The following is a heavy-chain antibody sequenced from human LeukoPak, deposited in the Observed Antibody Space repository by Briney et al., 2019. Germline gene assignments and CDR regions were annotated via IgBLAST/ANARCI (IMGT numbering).Heavy chain of an antibody. Sequence: PSETLSLTCAVSGGSISGFYWTWIRQPPGKGLEFIGQIHYSGSTDYNPSPKSRITMSVDTSKNQFFLSLNSVTAADTAVYYCAKFGLYYNMDVWGQGTTVTVSS. CDR2: IHYSGST. D-gene: IGHD3-16*01. CDR3: AKFGLYYNMDV. J-gene: IGHJ6*02. CDR1: GGSISGFY. V-gene: IGHV4-59*03.